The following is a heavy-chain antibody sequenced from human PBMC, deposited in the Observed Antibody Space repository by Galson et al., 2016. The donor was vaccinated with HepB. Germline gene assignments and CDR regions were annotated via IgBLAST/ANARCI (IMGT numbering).Heavy chain of an antibody. V-gene: IGHV3-7*01. CDR3: ARDPPHFFLVPAAGTFDI. D-gene: IGHD2-2*01. CDR2: IKQDGSNT. Sequence: SLRLSCAASGFTFSSYWMNWVRQAPGKGLEWVSNIKQDGSNTIYVDSVKGRFTISRDNAKNSMYLQLSSLRAEDTAVYYCARDPPHFFLVPAAGTFDIWGQGTMVTVSS. CDR1: GFTFSSYW. J-gene: IGHJ3*02.